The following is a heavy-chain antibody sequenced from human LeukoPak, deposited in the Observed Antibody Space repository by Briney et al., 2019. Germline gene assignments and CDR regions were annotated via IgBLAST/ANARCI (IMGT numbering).Heavy chain of an antibody. D-gene: IGHD2-2*01. CDR3: AGVTAVVVPAAMDFDY. CDR2: INHSGST. V-gene: IGHV4-34*01. CDR1: GGSFSGYY. J-gene: IGHJ4*02. Sequence: SETLSLTCAVYGGSFSGYYWSWIRQPPGKGLKWIGEINHSGSTNYSPSLKSRVTISVDTSKNQFSLKLSSVTAADTAVYYCAGVTAVVVPAAMDFDYWGQGTLVTVSS.